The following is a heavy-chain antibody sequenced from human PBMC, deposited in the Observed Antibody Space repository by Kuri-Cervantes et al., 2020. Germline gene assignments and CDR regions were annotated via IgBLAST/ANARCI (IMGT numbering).Heavy chain of an antibody. CDR3: VRLSRYCSSATCYYFDS. J-gene: IGHJ4*02. CDR1: GFTFSSYW. CDR2: VYFRGTT. Sequence: GSLRLSCAASGFTFSSYWMSWVRQAPGKGLEWIGTVYFRGTTYYSSSLKSRVTISVDTSKYQFSLKLNSVTAADTAVYYCVRLSRYCSSATCYYFDSWGQGTLVTVSS. V-gene: IGHV4-39*01. D-gene: IGHD2-2*01.